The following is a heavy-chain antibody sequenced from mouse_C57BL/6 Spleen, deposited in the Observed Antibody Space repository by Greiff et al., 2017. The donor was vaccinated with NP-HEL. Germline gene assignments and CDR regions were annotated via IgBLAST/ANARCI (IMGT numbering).Heavy chain of an antibody. J-gene: IGHJ1*03. CDR1: GFTFTDYY. D-gene: IGHD1-1*01. CDR3: ARYKHYGSRYWYFDV. CDR2: IRNKANGYTT. Sequence: EVKVVESGGGLVQPGGSLSLSCAASGFTFTDYYMSWVRQTPGKALEWLGFIRNKANGYTTEYSASVKGRFTISRANSQSNLYLQMNALRAEDSATYYCARYKHYGSRYWYFDVWGTGTTVTVSS. V-gene: IGHV7-3*01.